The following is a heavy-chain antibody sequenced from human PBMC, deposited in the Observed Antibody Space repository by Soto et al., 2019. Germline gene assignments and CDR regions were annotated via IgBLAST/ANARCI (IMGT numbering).Heavy chain of an antibody. V-gene: IGHV4-61*01. CDR2: IYYSGST. CDR1: GGSVSSGSYY. D-gene: IGHD6-19*01. Sequence: SETQSLTCTVSGGSVSSGSYYWSWIRQPPGKGLEWIGYIYYSGSTNYNPSLKSRVTISVDTSKNQFSLKLSSVTAADTAVYYCARESWYSSGWSAWFDPWGQGTLVTVSS. J-gene: IGHJ5*02. CDR3: ARESWYSSGWSAWFDP.